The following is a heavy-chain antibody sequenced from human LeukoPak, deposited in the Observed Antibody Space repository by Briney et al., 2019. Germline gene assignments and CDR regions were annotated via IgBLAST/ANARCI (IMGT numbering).Heavy chain of an antibody. V-gene: IGHV3-53*01. CDR3: ARFTLVRAASDANALDT. Sequence: GGSLRLSCAASGFTVRSNYMSWVRQAPGKGLEWVSVIYSGGSPYYADSVKGRFTISRDDSKNTLYLQMNSLRAEDTPVNSCARFTLVRAASDANALDTSGQRTMGTASS. CDR2: IYSGGSP. J-gene: IGHJ3*02. CDR1: GFTVRSNY. D-gene: IGHD3-10*01.